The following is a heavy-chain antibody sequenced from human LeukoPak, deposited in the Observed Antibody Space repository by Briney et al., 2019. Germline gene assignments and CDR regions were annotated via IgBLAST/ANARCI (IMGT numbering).Heavy chain of an antibody. D-gene: IGHD4-11*01. Sequence: PGGSLRLSCAASGFTFSTYRMNWVRQAPGKGLEWVSYISSSSSTIYYADSVKGRFTISRDNAKNSLYLQMSSLRAEDTAVYYCARDPSNYYYYYYMDVWGKGTTVTVSS. J-gene: IGHJ6*03. CDR2: ISSSSSTI. V-gene: IGHV3-48*01. CDR3: ARDPSNYYYYYYMDV. CDR1: GFTFSTYR.